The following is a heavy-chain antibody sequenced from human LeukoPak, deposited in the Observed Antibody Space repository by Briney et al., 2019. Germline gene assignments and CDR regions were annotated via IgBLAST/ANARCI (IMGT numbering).Heavy chain of an antibody. CDR2: ISWNSGSI. V-gene: IGHV3-9*01. Sequence: GRSLRLSCAASGFTFDDYAMHWVRQAPGKGLEWGSGISWNSGSIGYADSVKGRFTISRDNAKNSLYLQMNSLRAEDTALYYCAKGWNYYGSGSYFIKGGDYFDYWGQGTLVTVSS. J-gene: IGHJ4*02. D-gene: IGHD3-10*01. CDR3: AKGWNYYGSGSYFIKGGDYFDY. CDR1: GFTFDDYA.